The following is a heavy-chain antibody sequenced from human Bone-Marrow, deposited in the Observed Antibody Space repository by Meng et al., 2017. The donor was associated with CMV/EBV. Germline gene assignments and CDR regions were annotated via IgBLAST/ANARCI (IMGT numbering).Heavy chain of an antibody. D-gene: IGHD3-3*01. V-gene: IGHV4-34*01. Sequence: SFSGYYWSWIRTPPGKELEWIGEINHSGSTNYNPSLKSRVTISVDTSKNQFSLKLSSVTAADTAVYYCARGRVIFGVVIAARGWFDPWGQGTLVTVSS. CDR3: ARGRVIFGVVIAARGWFDP. CDR1: SFSGYY. J-gene: IGHJ5*02. CDR2: INHSGST.